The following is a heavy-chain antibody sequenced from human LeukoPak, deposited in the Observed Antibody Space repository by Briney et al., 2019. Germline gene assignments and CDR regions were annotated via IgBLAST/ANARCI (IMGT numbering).Heavy chain of an antibody. V-gene: IGHV3-21*01. CDR2: ISGSSSYI. J-gene: IGHJ6*03. Sequence: GSLRLSCAASGFTFSGYDMNWVRQAPGKGLEWVSSISGSSSYIYYADSMKGRFTISRDNAKNSLYLQMNSLRAEDTAVYYCARRATMVRGRVYYYYYMDVWGKGTTVTISS. D-gene: IGHD3-10*01. CDR1: GFTFSGYD. CDR3: ARRATMVRGRVYYYYYMDV.